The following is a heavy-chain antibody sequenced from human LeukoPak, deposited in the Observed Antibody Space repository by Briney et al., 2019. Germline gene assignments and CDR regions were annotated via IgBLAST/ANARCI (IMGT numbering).Heavy chain of an antibody. Sequence: GGSLRLSCAASGFTFSSYSMNWVRQVPGKGLEWVSGVSVSGGTFYADSVRGRFTISRDNSKNMVYLQMNSLRAEDTAVYYCAKGAGRVTGTRLFDYWGQGTLVAVSS. V-gene: IGHV3-23*01. CDR3: AKGAGRVTGTRLFDY. CDR1: GFTFSSYS. D-gene: IGHD7-27*01. CDR2: VSVSGGT. J-gene: IGHJ4*02.